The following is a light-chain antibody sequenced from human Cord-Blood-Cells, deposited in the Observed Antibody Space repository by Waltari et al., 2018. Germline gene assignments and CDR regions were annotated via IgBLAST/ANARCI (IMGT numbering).Light chain of an antibody. J-gene: IGKJ2*01. CDR2: DAS. CDR1: QDISNY. CDR3: QQYDNLPPDT. V-gene: IGKV1-33*01. Sequence: DIQMTQSPSSLSASVGDRVTITCQASQDISNYLNWYQQKPGKAPKLLIYDASNLETGVPSRFSGSGSVTEFTFTISSLQPEDIATYYCQQYDNLPPDTFGQGTKLEIK.